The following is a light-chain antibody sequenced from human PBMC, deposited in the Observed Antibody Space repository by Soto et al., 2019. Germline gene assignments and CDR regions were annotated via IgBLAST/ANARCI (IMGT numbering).Light chain of an antibody. Sequence: EIVLTQSPGTLSLSPGERATLSCRASQSVSSSYLAWYQQKPGQAPRLLIYGASSRATGIPDRFSGSGSGTDFTLTISRLEPGDFAVYYCQQYGSSPPITFGHGTRLEIK. J-gene: IGKJ5*01. CDR2: GAS. V-gene: IGKV3-20*01. CDR1: QSVSSSY. CDR3: QQYGSSPPIT.